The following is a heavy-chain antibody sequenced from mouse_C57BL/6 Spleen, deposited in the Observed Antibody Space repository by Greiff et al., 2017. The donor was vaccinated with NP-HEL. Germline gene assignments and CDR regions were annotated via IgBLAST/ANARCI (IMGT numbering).Heavy chain of an antibody. CDR3: ASRDDYGGFAY. D-gene: IGHD1-1*01. J-gene: IGHJ3*01. CDR1: GYTFTDYY. Sequence: EVQLQQSGPELVKPGASVKISCKASGYTFTDYYMNWVKQSHGKSLEWIGDINPNNGGTSYNQKFKGKATLTVDKSSSTAYMELRSLASEDSSVYYCASRDDYGGFAYWGQGTLVTVSA. V-gene: IGHV1-26*01. CDR2: INPNNGGT.